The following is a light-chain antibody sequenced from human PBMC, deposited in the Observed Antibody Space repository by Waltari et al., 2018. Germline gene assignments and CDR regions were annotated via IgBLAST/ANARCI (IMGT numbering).Light chain of an antibody. V-gene: IGKV3-15*01. Sequence: EIVMTQSPATLSVSPGERATLSCKASPGVITNLAWYQQKPGQPPRLLIYGASARATGIPDRFSGSGFGTEFTLAISSLQSEDSAIYYCQQYHNWPRVFGQGTKVEIK. CDR1: PGVITN. J-gene: IGKJ1*01. CDR2: GAS. CDR3: QQYHNWPRV.